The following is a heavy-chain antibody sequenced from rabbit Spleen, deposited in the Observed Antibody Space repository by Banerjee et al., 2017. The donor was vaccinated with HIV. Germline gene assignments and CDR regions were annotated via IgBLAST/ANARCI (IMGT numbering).Heavy chain of an antibody. CDR1: GFSLSDYH. Sequence: QSLEESGGRLVTPGTPLTLTCTASGFSLSDYHMTWVRQAPGKGLEWIGIIYPSGGTYYATWAIGRFTISKTSTTVDLRITSLTIEDTANYFCARVYEGLYGFDQWGPGTLVTVS. D-gene: IGHD1-1*01. V-gene: IGHV1S69*01. CDR2: IYPSGGT. CDR3: ARVYEGLYGFDQ. J-gene: IGHJ2*01.